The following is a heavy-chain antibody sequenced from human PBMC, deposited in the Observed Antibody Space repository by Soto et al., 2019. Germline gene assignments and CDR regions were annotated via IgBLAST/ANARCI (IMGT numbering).Heavy chain of an antibody. CDR1: GGSISSSSYY. J-gene: IGHJ4*02. CDR3: AGYGYVTSVVDY. CDR2: IYYSGST. V-gene: IGHV4-39*01. Sequence: PSETLSLTCTVSGGSISSSSYYWGWIRQPPGKGLEWIGSIYYSGSTYYNPSLKSRVTISVDTSKNQFSLKLSSVTAADTAVYYCAGYGYVTSVVDYWGQGTLVTVSS. D-gene: IGHD5-18*01.